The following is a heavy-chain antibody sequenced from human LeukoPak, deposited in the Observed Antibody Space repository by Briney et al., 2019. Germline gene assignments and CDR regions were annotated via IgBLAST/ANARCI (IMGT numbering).Heavy chain of an antibody. J-gene: IGHJ3*02. CDR2: IYYSGST. D-gene: IGHD1-26*01. CDR1: GGSISTSYW. CDR3: ARYSGSYPHDAFEI. Sequence: SETLSLTCGVSGGSISTSYWWSWVRQPPGKGLEWIGYIYYSGSTSYNPSLKSRVTISVDTSKNQFSLKLRSVTAADTAVYYCARYSGSYPHDAFEIWGQGTMVTVSS. V-gene: IGHV4-4*02.